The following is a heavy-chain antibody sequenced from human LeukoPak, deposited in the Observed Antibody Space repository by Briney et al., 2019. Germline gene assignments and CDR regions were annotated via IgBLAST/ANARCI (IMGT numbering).Heavy chain of an antibody. D-gene: IGHD3-9*01. CDR1: GFTFSISA. CDR3: AKVSESNYDILTGYYTPYYFDY. Sequence: GSLRLSCAASGFTFSISAMSWVRQAPGKGLEWVSGISDSGGSTFYADSVKGRFTISRDNSKNILYLQMNSLRADDTAVYYCAKVSESNYDILTGYYTPYYFDYWGQGTLVTVSS. CDR2: ISDSGGST. J-gene: IGHJ4*02. V-gene: IGHV3-23*01.